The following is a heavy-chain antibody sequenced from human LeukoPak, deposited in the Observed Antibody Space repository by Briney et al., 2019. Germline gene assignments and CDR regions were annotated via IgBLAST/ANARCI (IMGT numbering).Heavy chain of an antibody. CDR2: IIPILGIA. Sequence: SVKVSCKASGGTFSSYAISWVRQAPGQGLEWMGRIIPILGIANYAQKFQGRVTITADKSTSTAYMELSSLRSEDTAVYYCARAGYENLIAGPDFWGQGTLVTVSS. J-gene: IGHJ4*02. D-gene: IGHD1-1*01. V-gene: IGHV1-69*04. CDR3: ARAGYENLIAGPDF. CDR1: GGTFSSYA.